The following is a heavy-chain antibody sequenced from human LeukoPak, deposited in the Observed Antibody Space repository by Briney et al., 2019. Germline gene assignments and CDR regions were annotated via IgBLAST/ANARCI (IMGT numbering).Heavy chain of an antibody. J-gene: IGHJ4*02. D-gene: IGHD3-10*01. Sequence: SGPTLVNPTQTLTLTCIFSGFSLRTSGMRASWIRQPPGKALEWLARIDWDEDKFYSTSLKTRLTISKDTSKNQVVLTMTNMDPVDTATYYCARMASRGYFDYWGQGTLVTVSS. V-gene: IGHV2-70*04. CDR1: GFSLRTSGMR. CDR3: ARMASRGYFDY. CDR2: IDWDEDK.